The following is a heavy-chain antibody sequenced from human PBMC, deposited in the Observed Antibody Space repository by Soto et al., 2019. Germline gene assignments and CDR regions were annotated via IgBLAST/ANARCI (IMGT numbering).Heavy chain of an antibody. J-gene: IGHJ3*01. D-gene: IGHD2-15*01. CDR1: GASVSSGDYS. CDR2: IYRGGNT. CDR3: ARASCSSATCPPGAFDV. Sequence: QLQLQESDSGLVSPSQTLSLTCAVSGASVSSGDYSWSWIRQPPGKGLEWIGYIYRGGNTYYNPSLKRRVTISVDRSKNQFALKVNSVTAADTAVYYCARASCSSATCPPGAFDVWGQGTMVTVSS. V-gene: IGHV4-30-2*01.